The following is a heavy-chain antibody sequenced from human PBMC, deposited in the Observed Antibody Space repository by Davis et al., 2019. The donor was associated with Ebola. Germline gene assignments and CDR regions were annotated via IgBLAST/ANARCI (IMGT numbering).Heavy chain of an antibody. D-gene: IGHD3-22*01. Sequence: MPSETLSPTCAIFGDSVSSNTAAWNWIRQSPSRGLEWLGTTYYRSKWFVDYAVSVKSRMTINSATSKSQFSLQLSSVTPEDTAVYYCARDPPYDQGYDYWGEGILVTVSS. CDR3: ARDPPYDQGYDY. J-gene: IGHJ4*02. V-gene: IGHV6-1*01. CDR2: TYYRSKWFV. CDR1: GDSVSSNTAA.